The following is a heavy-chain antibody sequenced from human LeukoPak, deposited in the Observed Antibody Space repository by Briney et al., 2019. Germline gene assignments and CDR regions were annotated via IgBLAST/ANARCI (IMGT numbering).Heavy chain of an antibody. D-gene: IGHD3-10*01. CDR3: ARSDGYGLVGI. Sequence: SETLSLTCGVSGVSISSGSNYWGWIRQPPGKTLEWIVSIYCSGSTYDNSSRRSRVIILIDTAKTHFSLNLSSVTAADTAVYYCARSDGYGLVGIWGQGTMVTVSS. CDR1: GVSISSGSNY. J-gene: IGHJ3*02. V-gene: IGHV4-39*07. CDR2: IYCSGST.